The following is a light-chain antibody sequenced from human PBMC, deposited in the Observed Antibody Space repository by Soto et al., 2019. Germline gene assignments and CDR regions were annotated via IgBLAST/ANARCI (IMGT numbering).Light chain of an antibody. V-gene: IGKV3-11*01. CDR2: DAS. Sequence: EIELTQSPSSLSWSQLQRAPLSCRASQGVSRYLAWYQQKPGLAPRLLIYDASNRATGIPARFSGSGSGTDFTLTISRLEPEDFAVYYCQQCSSWPITFGQGTRLEIK. CDR1: QGVSRY. CDR3: QQCSSWPIT. J-gene: IGKJ5*01.